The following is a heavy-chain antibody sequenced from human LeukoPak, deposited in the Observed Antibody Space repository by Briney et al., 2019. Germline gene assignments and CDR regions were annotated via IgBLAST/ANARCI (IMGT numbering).Heavy chain of an antibody. D-gene: IGHD2-2*01. V-gene: IGHV3-7*01. Sequence: GGSLRLSCAASGFTFSSYWMSWVRQAPGKGLEWVANIKQDGSEKYYVDSVKGRFTISRDNAKNSPYLQMNSLRAEDTAVYYCARDPFCSSTSCYHWGQGTLVTVSS. CDR3: ARDPFCSSTSCYH. J-gene: IGHJ4*02. CDR2: IKQDGSEK. CDR1: GFTFSSYW.